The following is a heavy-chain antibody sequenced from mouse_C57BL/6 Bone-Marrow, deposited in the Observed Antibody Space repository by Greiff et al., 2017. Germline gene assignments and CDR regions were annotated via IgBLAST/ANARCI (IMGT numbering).Heavy chain of an antibody. CDR2: ICPGSGST. D-gene: IGHD2-5*01. Sequence: QVQLQQPGAELVKPGASVKMSCKASGYTFTSYWIPWVKQRPGQGLEWIGDICPGSGSTNYTEKFKGKDTLTVDTSSSTDYMQLSSLTSEDSAVFYCARPYYSNYWYFDVWGTGTTVTVSS. V-gene: IGHV1-55*01. CDR1: GYTFTSYW. J-gene: IGHJ1*03. CDR3: ARPYYSNYWYFDV.